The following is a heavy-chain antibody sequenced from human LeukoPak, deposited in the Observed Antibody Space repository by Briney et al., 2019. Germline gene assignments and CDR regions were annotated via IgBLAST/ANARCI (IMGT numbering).Heavy chain of an antibody. CDR2: INHSGST. Sequence: RSSETLSLTCAVYGGSFSGYYWSWIRQPPGKGLEWIGEINHSGSTNYNPSLKSRVTISVDTSKNQFSLKLGSVTAADTAVYYCARGLTHLLGYCSSTSCRRMYNWFDPWGQGTLVTVSS. V-gene: IGHV4-34*01. CDR3: ARGLTHLLGYCSSTSCRRMYNWFDP. D-gene: IGHD2-2*01. CDR1: GGSFSGYY. J-gene: IGHJ5*02.